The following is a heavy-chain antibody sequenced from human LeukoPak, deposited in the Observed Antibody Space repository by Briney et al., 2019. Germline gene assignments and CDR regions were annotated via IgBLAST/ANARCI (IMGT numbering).Heavy chain of an antibody. CDR3: AKTRYCTTTSCPLDY. J-gene: IGHJ4*02. D-gene: IGHD2-2*01. Sequence: TGGSLRLSCAASGFTFSAYDMTWVRQAPGKGLEWVSTFNSGGSTTYYADSVSGRLTISRDDSQNTLYLQINSLRAEDTAVHYCAKTRYCTTTSCPLDYWVQGTLVTVSS. CDR1: GFTFSAYD. V-gene: IGHV3-23*01. CDR2: FNSGGSTT.